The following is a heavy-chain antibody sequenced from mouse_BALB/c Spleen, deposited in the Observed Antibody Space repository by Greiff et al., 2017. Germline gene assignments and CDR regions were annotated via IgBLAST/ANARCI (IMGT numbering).Heavy chain of an antibody. CDR1: GYTFTDYY. CDR3: ARRGLRREGFAY. CDR2: IYPGSGNT. D-gene: IGHD1-2*01. V-gene: IGHV1-77*01. Sequence: VQLQESGAELARPGASVKLSCKASGYTFTDYYINWVKQRTGQGLEWIGEIYPGSGNTYYNEKFKGKATLTADKSSSTAYMQLSSLTSEDSAVYFCARRGLRREGFAYWGQGTLVTVSA. J-gene: IGHJ3*01.